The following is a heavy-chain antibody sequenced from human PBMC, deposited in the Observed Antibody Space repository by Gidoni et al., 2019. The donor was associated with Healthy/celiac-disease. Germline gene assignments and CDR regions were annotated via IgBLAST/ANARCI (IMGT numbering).Heavy chain of an antibody. Sequence: QVQLVQSGAEVKKPGSSVKVSCKASGSTFSSYTISWVRQAHGQGLEWMGRIIPILGIANYAQKFQGRVTITADKSTSTAYMELSSLRSEDTAVYYCARMDETTGSYYFDYWGQGTLVTVSS. CDR2: IIPILGIA. D-gene: IGHD4-17*01. V-gene: IGHV1-69*02. J-gene: IGHJ4*02. CDR3: ARMDETTGSYYFDY. CDR1: GSTFSSYT.